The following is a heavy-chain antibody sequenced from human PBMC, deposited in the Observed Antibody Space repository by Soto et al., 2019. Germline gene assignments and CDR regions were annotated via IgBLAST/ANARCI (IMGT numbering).Heavy chain of an antibody. Sequence: QVQLVESGGGVIQPGTSLSLSCGSSGFTFRSFGMYLVRQAPGKVLEWVAVVSYDGNHKYYADSVKGRFTVSRDNAKNMLDLQMNSLRGEDTAVYYCAKDVGQQLVRNYGMDVWGQGTTVTVSS. J-gene: IGHJ6*02. D-gene: IGHD6-13*01. CDR1: GFTFRSFG. V-gene: IGHV3-30*18. CDR2: VSYDGNHK. CDR3: AKDVGQQLVRNYGMDV.